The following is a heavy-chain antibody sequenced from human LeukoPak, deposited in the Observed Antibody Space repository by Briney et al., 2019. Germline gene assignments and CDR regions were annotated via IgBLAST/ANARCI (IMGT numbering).Heavy chain of an antibody. D-gene: IGHD3-10*01. CDR1: GCTFSSYA. Sequence: GWSLRLSCAASGCTFSSYARHWVRQAPGKGLEGVAVISYDGSNKYYADSVKGRFTISRDNSKNTLYLQMNSLRAEDTAVYYCARGRTGYGSGSYPPYFDYWGQGTLVTVSS. V-gene: IGHV3-30*04. CDR3: ARGRTGYGSGSYPPYFDY. J-gene: IGHJ4*02. CDR2: ISYDGSNK.